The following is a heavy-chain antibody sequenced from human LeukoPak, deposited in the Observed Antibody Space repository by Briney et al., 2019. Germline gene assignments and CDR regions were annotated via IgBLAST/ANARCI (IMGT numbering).Heavy chain of an antibody. V-gene: IGHV4-34*01. CDR1: GGSLSVYS. J-gene: IGHJ4*02. CDR3: ARGPDPLTAGALDP. CDR2: INHSGST. D-gene: IGHD1-14*01. Sequence: SETLCLTCTVSGGSLSVYSWSRIRQPPGRGLEWIGEINHSGSTNYTPSLKSRVTILVDTSKNQFSLKLTSVTAADTAVYYCARGPDPLTAGALDPWGQGTLVTVSS.